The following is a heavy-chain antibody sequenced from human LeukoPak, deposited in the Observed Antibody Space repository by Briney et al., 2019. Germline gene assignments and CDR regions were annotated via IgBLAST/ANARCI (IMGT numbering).Heavy chain of an antibody. J-gene: IGHJ3*02. CDR3: ARLFAVRGVFDAFDI. CDR2: IWYDGSNK. D-gene: IGHD3-10*01. Sequence: PGGSLRLSCAASGFTFSSHGRHWVRQAPGKGLEWVAVIWYDGSNKYYADSVKGRFTISRDNSKNTLYLQMNSLRAEDTAVYYCARLFAVRGVFDAFDIWGQGTMVTVSS. CDR1: GFTFSSHG. V-gene: IGHV3-33*01.